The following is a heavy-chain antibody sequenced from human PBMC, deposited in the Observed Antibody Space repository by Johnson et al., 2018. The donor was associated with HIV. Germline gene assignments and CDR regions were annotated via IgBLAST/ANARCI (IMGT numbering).Heavy chain of an antibody. CDR3: AKALPEYSSTPQAFDI. Sequence: QVQLVESGGTVVQPGRSLRVSCAASGFTFSSYAMHWVRQAPGKGLEWVAVIAYDGSNKYYADSVKGRFTISRDNSKNTLYLQMNSLRAEDTAVYYCAKALPEYSSTPQAFDIWGQGTMVTVSS. CDR1: GFTFSSYA. D-gene: IGHD6-6*01. CDR2: IAYDGSNK. J-gene: IGHJ3*02. V-gene: IGHV3-30*04.